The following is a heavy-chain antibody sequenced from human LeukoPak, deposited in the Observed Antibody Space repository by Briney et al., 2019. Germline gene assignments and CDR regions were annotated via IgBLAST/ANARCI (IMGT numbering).Heavy chain of an antibody. D-gene: IGHD1-1*01. Sequence: GGSLRLSCAASGFTFSSYAMSWVRQAPGKGLEWVSAISGSGGSTYYADSVMGRFTISRDNSKNTLYLQMNSLRAEDTAVYYCAKDINWNDGFDYWGQGTLVTVSS. J-gene: IGHJ4*02. CDR1: GFTFSSYA. CDR3: AKDINWNDGFDY. V-gene: IGHV3-23*01. CDR2: ISGSGGST.